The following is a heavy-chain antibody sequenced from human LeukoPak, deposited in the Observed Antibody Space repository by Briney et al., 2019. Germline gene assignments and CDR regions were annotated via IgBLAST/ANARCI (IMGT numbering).Heavy chain of an antibody. D-gene: IGHD3-9*01. CDR1: GYTFTGYY. CDR3: ARNKSTEYNILTGYYPNYYYYMDV. CDR2: INPSSGGT. J-gene: IGHJ6*03. V-gene: IGHV1-2*02. Sequence: ASVKVSCKASGYTFTGYYMHWVRQAPGQGLEWMGWINPSSGGTNYAQKFQGRVTMTRDTSISTAYMELSRLRSDDTAVYYCARNKSTEYNILTGYYPNYYYYMDVWGKGTTVTVSS.